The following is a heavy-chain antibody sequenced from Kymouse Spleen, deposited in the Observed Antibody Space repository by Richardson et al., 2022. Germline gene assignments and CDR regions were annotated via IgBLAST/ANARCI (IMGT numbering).Heavy chain of an antibody. CDR2: IKSKTDGGTT. Sequence: EVQLVESGGGLVKPGGSLRLSCAASGFTFSNAWMSWVRQAPGKGLEWVGRIKSKTDGGTTDYAAPVKGRFTISRDDSKNTLYLQMNSLKTEDTAVYYCTTDQYGDSLFDYWGQGTLVTVSS. J-gene: IGHJ4*02. V-gene: IGHV3-15*01. CDR3: TTDQYGDSLFDY. D-gene: IGHD4-17*01. CDR1: GFTFSNAW.